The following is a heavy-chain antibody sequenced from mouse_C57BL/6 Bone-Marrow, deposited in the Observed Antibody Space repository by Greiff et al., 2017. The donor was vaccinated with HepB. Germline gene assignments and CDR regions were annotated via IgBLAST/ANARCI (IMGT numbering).Heavy chain of an antibody. CDR2: IDPENGDT. D-gene: IGHD1-1*01. Sequence: EVQLQQSGAELVRPGASVKLSCTASGFNIKDDYMHWVKQRPEQGLEWIGWIDPENGDTEYASKFQGKATITADTSTNTAYLQLRSLTSEDTAVYYCTTSPGYYGSSHYFDDWGQGTTLTVSS. J-gene: IGHJ2*01. V-gene: IGHV14-4*01. CDR3: TTSPGYYGSSHYFDD. CDR1: GFNIKDDY.